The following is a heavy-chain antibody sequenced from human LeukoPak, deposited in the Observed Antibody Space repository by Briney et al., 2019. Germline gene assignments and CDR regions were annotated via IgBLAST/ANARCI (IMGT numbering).Heavy chain of an antibody. CDR3: ARRRWELGAFDI. Sequence: PGGSLRLSCAASGFTFDDYGTSWVRQAPGKGLEWLSGINWNGGSTGYADSVKGRFTISRDNAKNSLYLQMNSLRAEDTALYYCARRRWELGAFDIWGQGTMVTVSS. D-gene: IGHD1-26*01. J-gene: IGHJ3*02. CDR2: INWNGGST. CDR1: GFTFDDYG. V-gene: IGHV3-20*04.